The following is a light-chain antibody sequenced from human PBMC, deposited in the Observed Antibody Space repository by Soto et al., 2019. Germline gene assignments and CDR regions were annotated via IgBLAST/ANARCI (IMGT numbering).Light chain of an antibody. Sequence: DIVLTQSPGTLSLSPGERATLSCRASQTVSSNYLSWYQQKPGQTPRLLIYGASSRAAGIPDRFSGSGSGTDFTLIISRLEPEDFAVYYCQQYGSSPFTFGGGTKVEIK. J-gene: IGKJ4*01. CDR1: QTVSSNY. CDR3: QQYGSSPFT. V-gene: IGKV3-20*01. CDR2: GAS.